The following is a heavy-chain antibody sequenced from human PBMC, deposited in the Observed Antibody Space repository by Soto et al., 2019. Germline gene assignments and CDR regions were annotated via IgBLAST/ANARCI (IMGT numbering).Heavy chain of an antibody. J-gene: IGHJ3*02. V-gene: IGHV4-34*01. D-gene: IGHD1-1*01. CDR3: ARVERGTATTVVDAFDI. CDR2: MSHSGGT. CDR1: GGSVSGANYY. Sequence: QVQLQQWGAGLLKPSETLSLTCAVYGGSVSGANYYWSWIRQPPGKGLEWIGEMSHSGGTHFNPSLMSRVTISVDTSTNQFSLKMSSVTAADTALYYCARVERGTATTVVDAFDIWGPGTMVTVSS.